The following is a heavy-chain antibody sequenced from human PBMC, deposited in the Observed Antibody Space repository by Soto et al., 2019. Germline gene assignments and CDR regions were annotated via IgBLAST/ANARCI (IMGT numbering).Heavy chain of an antibody. CDR3: ARTVPSYYYDSSGYTGLGGYFDY. Sequence: PSETLTLTCTVPGGSISSSSYYWDWIRQPPGKGLEWIGSIYYSGSTYYNPSLKSRVTISVDTSKNQFSLKLSSVTAADTAVYYCARTVPSYYYDSSGYTGLGGYFDYWGQGTLVTVSS. V-gene: IGHV4-39*01. CDR1: GGSISSSSYY. CDR2: IYYSGST. J-gene: IGHJ4*02. D-gene: IGHD3-22*01.